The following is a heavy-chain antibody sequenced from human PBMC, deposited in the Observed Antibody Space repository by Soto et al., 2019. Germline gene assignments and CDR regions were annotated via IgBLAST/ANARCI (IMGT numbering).Heavy chain of an antibody. Sequence: SETLSLTCTVSGGSISSSSYYWGWIRQPPGKGLEWIGSIYYSGSTYYNPSLKSRVTISVDTSKNQFSLKLSSVTAADTAVYYCARPRTSFGEFSDRFDPWGQGTLVTVSS. CDR2: IYYSGST. D-gene: IGHD3-10*01. J-gene: IGHJ5*02. V-gene: IGHV4-39*01. CDR1: GGSISSSSYY. CDR3: ARPRTSFGEFSDRFDP.